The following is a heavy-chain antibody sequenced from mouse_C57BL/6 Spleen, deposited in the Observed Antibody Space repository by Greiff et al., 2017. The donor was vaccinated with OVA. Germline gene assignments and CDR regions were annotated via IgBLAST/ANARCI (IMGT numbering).Heavy chain of an antibody. CDR2: IYPGSGST. D-gene: IGHD1-1*01. J-gene: IGHJ2*01. CDR3: AREDGSSDVEDY. V-gene: IGHV1-55*01. Sequence: QVQLQQPGAELVKPGASVKLSCKASGYTFTSYWITWVKQRPGQGLEWIGDIYPGSGSTNYNEKFKSKATLTVDTSSSTAYMQLSSLTSEDSAVDYCAREDGSSDVEDYWGQGTTLTVSS. CDR1: GYTFTSYW.